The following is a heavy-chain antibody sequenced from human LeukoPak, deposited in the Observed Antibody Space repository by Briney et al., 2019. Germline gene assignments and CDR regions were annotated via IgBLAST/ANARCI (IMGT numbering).Heavy chain of an antibody. D-gene: IGHD3-22*01. CDR2: ISNSGSST. Sequence: PGGSLRLSCAASGFIFSSYTMSWVRQAPGKGLEWVSGISNSGSSTYYADSVKGRFTISRDNSKNTVYLQMNSLKTEDTAVYYCTTDPPNYYDSSGYYYERDFDYWGQGTLVTVSS. J-gene: IGHJ4*02. V-gene: IGHV3-23*01. CDR1: GFIFSSYT. CDR3: TTDPPNYYDSSGYYYERDFDY.